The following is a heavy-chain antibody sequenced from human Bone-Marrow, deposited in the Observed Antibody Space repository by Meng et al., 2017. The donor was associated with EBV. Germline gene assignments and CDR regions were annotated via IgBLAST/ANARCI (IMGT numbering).Heavy chain of an antibody. CDR3: ARGCSGGSCSPFDY. V-gene: IGHV4-34*01. J-gene: IGHJ4*02. CDR1: GVSFSGYY. Sequence: QVQRTQWLTGVLEPSETPSLTCAVYGVSFSGYYWSWSRQPPGKGLVWIGEINHSGSTNYNPSLKSRVTISVDTSKNQFSLKLSSVTAADTAVYYCARGCSGGSCSPFDYWGQGTLVTVSS. D-gene: IGHD2-15*01. CDR2: INHSGST.